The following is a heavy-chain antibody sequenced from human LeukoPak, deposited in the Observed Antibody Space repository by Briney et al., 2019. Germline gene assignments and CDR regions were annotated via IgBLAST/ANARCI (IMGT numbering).Heavy chain of an antibody. CDR1: GGSISSSSYY. V-gene: IGHV4-39*07. J-gene: IGHJ6*02. Sequence: SETLSLTCTVSGGSISSSSYYWGWIRQPPGKGLEWIGSIYYSGSTNYNPSLKSRVTISVDTSKNQFSLKLSSVTAADTAVYYCARGPQLLWNYYYYGMDVWGQGTTVTVSS. D-gene: IGHD2-2*01. CDR3: ARGPQLLWNYYYYGMDV. CDR2: IYYSGST.